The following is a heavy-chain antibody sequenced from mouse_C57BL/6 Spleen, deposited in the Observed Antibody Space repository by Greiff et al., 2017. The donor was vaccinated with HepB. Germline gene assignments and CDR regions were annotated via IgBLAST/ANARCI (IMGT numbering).Heavy chain of an antibody. CDR1: GYAFSSSW. CDR2: IYPGDGDT. D-gene: IGHD1-1*01. V-gene: IGHV1-82*01. CDR3: APFYYYGSTWDFDV. J-gene: IGHJ1*03. Sequence: QVQLQQSGPELVKPGASVKISCKASGYAFSSSWMNWVKQRPGKGLEWIGRIYPGDGDTNYNGKFKGKATLTADKSSSTAYMQLSSLTSEDSAVYFCAPFYYYGSTWDFDVWGTGTTVTVSS.